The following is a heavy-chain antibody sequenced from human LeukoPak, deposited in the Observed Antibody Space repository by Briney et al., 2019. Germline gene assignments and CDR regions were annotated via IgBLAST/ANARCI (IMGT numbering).Heavy chain of an antibody. D-gene: IGHD5-12*01. Sequence: SETLSLTCTVSNYSISTDYYWGWIRQPPGKGLEWIGTMYHSGSTYYNPSLKSRVTISVDTSKNQFSLKLSSVTAADTAVYYCARKDIVATNFAFDIWGQGTMVTVSS. V-gene: IGHV4-38-2*02. CDR1: NYSISTDYY. CDR3: ARKDIVATNFAFDI. CDR2: MYHSGST. J-gene: IGHJ3*02.